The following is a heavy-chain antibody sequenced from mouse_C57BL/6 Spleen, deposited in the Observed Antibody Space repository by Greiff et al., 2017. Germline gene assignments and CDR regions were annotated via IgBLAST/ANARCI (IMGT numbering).Heavy chain of an antibody. CDR1: GYTFTSYW. J-gene: IGHJ2*01. D-gene: IGHD1-1*01. V-gene: IGHV1-59*01. Sequence: QVQLKQPGAELVRPGTSVKLSCKASGYTFTSYWMHWVKQRPGQGLEWIGVIDPSDSYTNYNQKFKGKATLTVDTSSSTAYMQLSSLTSEDSAVYYCARSPHYYGSSLFDYWGQGTTLTVSS. CDR3: ARSPHYYGSSLFDY. CDR2: IDPSDSYT.